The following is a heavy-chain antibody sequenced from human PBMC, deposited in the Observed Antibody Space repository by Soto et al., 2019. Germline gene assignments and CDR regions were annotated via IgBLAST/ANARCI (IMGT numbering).Heavy chain of an antibody. V-gene: IGHV3-23*01. CDR2: ISGSGGST. CDR3: AKDRDRKAGLYGMDV. CDR1: GFTVSSYA. J-gene: IGHJ6*02. Sequence: RXSWAASGFTVSSYAMSWVRQAPGKGLEWVSAISGSGGSTYYADSVKGRFTISRDNSKNTLYLQMNSLRAEDTAVYYCAKDRDRKAGLYGMDVWGQGTTVTVSS. D-gene: IGHD6-13*01.